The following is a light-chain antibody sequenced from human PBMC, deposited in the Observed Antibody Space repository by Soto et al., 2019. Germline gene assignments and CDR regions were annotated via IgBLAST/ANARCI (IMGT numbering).Light chain of an antibody. CDR3: QQYVRAPWT. CDR2: GAS. Sequence: LTQSRGTLSCARGESATLCWRASQSVTSSYLAWYQQKPGQAPRLVMYGASIRTSGIPDRFSGSGSGTDFTLTISRLEPEDFAVYYCQQYVRAPWTFGEGTKVDIK. J-gene: IGKJ1*01. V-gene: IGKV3-20*01. CDR1: QSVTSSY.